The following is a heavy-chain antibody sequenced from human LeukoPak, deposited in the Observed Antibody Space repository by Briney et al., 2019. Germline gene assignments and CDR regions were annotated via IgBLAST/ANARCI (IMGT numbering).Heavy chain of an antibody. CDR2: FDPEDGET. CDR3: AKDSAYSGGPFAGGFDH. J-gene: IGHJ4*02. D-gene: IGHD5-18*01. Sequence: ASVKVSCKVSGYTLTELSMHWVRQAPGKGLEWMGGFDPEDGETIYAQKFQGRVTMTEDTSTDTAYMELSSLRSEDTAVYYCAKDSAYSGGPFAGGFDHWGQGTLVTVSA. CDR1: GYTLTELS. V-gene: IGHV1-24*01.